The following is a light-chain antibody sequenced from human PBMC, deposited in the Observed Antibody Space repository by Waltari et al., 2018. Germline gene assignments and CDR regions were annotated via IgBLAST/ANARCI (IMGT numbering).Light chain of an antibody. J-gene: IGKJ4*01. Sequence: DIQMTQSPSTLSASVGDRVTITCRVSENIDNWLALYQQRPGEAPNLLIFYASTLEKGVPSRFSGSGSGTEFTLTISSLQAEDVAVYYCQQYYSTPLTFGGGTKVEIK. CDR2: YAS. CDR1: ENIDNW. CDR3: QQYYSTPLT. V-gene: IGKV1-5*01.